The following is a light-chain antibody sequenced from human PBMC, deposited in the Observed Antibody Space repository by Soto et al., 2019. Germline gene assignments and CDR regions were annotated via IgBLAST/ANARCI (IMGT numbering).Light chain of an antibody. J-gene: IGKJ2*01. V-gene: IGKV3-15*01. CDR2: DTS. CDR1: QSVSSL. Sequence: IVLTQSPATLSVSPGERATLSCRASQSVSSLLAWYQQKPRQAPRLLIYDTSTRATGIPARFSGSGSGTDFTLTISSLQSEDFATYYCQQSYSVPYTFGPGTEMEMK. CDR3: QQSYSVPYT.